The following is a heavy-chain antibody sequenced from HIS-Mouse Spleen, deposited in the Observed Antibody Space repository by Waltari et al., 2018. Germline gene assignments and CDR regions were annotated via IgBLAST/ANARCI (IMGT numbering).Heavy chain of an antibody. CDR3: AREDPGHAFDI. CDR1: GFTVSSNY. Sequence: EVQLVESGGGLVQPGGSLRLSCAASGFTVSSNYMSWVRQAPGKGLEWVSVIYSGGSTYYADSVKGRFTISRDNSKNTLYLQMNSLRAEDTAVYYCAREDPGHAFDIWGQGTMVTVSS. V-gene: IGHV3-66*01. J-gene: IGHJ3*02. D-gene: IGHD3-10*01. CDR2: IYSGGST.